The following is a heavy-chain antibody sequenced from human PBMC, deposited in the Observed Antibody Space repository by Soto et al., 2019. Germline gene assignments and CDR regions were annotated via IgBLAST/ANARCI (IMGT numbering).Heavy chain of an antibody. D-gene: IGHD2-2*01. CDR1: GYTFTGYY. J-gene: IGHJ6*02. CDR3: ARAGHCSSTSCYFDYYYGMDV. V-gene: IGHV1-2*02. CDR2: INPDSGGT. Sequence: QVQLVQSGAEVKKPGASVKVSCKASGYTFTGYYMHWVRQAPGQGLEWMGWINPDSGGTNYAQKFQGGVTMTRETSISTAYMELSRLRSDDTAVYYCARAGHCSSTSCYFDYYYGMDVWGQGTTVTVSS.